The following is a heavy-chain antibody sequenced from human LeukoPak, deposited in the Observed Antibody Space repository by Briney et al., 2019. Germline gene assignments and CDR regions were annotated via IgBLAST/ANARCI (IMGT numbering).Heavy chain of an antibody. CDR3: ARRVAYYDILTGPGAIDY. CDR2: INHSGST. Sequence: PSETLSLTCAVYGGSFSGYYWSWIRQPPGKGLEWIGEINHSGSTNYNPSLKSRVTISVDMFKNQFSLKLSSVTAADTAVYYCARRVAYYDILTGPGAIDYWGQGTLVTVSS. CDR1: GGSFSGYY. J-gene: IGHJ4*02. D-gene: IGHD3-9*01. V-gene: IGHV4-34*01.